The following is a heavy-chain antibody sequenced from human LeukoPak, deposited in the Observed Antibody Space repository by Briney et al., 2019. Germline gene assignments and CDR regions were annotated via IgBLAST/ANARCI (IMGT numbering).Heavy chain of an antibody. Sequence: PGGSLRLSCAASGFTFSSYTMNWVRQAPGKGLEWVSSITSSSSYIYYADSVMGRFTISRDNANNSLYLQMNSLRAEDTAVYYCARDGYDYVWGSYPSFDIWGQGTMVTVSS. D-gene: IGHD3-16*01. J-gene: IGHJ3*02. CDR1: GFTFSSYT. V-gene: IGHV3-21*01. CDR2: ITSSSSYI. CDR3: ARDGYDYVWGSYPSFDI.